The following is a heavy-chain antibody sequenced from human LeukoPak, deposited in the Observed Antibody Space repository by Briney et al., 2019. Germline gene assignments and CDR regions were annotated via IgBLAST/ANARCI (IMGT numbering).Heavy chain of an antibody. CDR1: GFTFSSYA. CDR2: ISKSGGST. CDR3: TTVDPPYSNYPYYFDY. D-gene: IGHD4-11*01. Sequence: GGSLRLSCAASGFTFSSYAMSWVRQAPGKGLEWVSAISKSGGSTFYADSVKGRFTISRDNSQNTLYVQMNSLKTEDTAVYYRTTVDPPYSNYPYYFDYWGQGTLVTVSP. V-gene: IGHV3-23*01. J-gene: IGHJ4*02.